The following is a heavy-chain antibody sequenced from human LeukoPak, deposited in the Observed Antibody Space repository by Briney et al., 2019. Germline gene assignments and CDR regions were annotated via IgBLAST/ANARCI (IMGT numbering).Heavy chain of an antibody. V-gene: IGHV4-59*01. Sequence: SETLSLTCTVSGGSISSYYWSWIRQPPGKGLEWIGYIYYSGSTNYNPSLKSRVTMSVDTSTNKFSLKLSSVTAADTAVYYCARVLIVPAAGSYWYFDLWGRGTLVTVSS. J-gene: IGHJ2*01. CDR1: GGSISSYY. CDR3: ARVLIVPAAGSYWYFDL. CDR2: IYYSGST. D-gene: IGHD2-2*01.